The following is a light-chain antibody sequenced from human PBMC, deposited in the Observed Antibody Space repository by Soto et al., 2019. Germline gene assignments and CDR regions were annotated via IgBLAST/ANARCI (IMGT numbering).Light chain of an antibody. CDR2: RNN. CDR3: AAWDDSLSGYV. V-gene: IGLV1-47*01. J-gene: IGLJ1*01. Sequence: QSVLTQPPSASGTPGQRGTISCSGSSSNIGSNYVYWYQQLPGTAPKLLIYRNNQRPSGGPDRFSGSKSGTSASLAISGLRSEDEADYYCAAWDDSLSGYVFGTGTKVTVL. CDR1: SSNIGSNY.